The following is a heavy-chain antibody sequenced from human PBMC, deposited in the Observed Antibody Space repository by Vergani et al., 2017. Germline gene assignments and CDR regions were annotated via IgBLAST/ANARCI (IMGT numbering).Heavy chain of an antibody. CDR2: IYYSGST. CDR3: ARRYGQWLTKDAFDI. Sequence: QLQLQESGPGLVKPSETLSLTCTVSGGSVSSGSYYWSWIRQPPGKGLEWIGYIYYSGSTNYNPSLKSRVTISVDTSKNQFSLKLSSVTAADTAVYYCARRYGQWLTKDAFDIWGQGTMVTVSS. J-gene: IGHJ3*02. CDR1: GGSVSSGSYY. V-gene: IGHV4-61*01. D-gene: IGHD6-19*01.